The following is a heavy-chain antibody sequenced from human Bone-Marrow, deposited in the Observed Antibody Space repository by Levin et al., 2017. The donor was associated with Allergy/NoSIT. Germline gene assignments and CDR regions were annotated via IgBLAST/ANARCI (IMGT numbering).Heavy chain of an antibody. Sequence: PSETLSLTCNVSGDSITSGDYYWNWIRQLPGKGLEWIGYIYHSGSTYYNPSLKRRLTISADISTNQFSLRLSSVTAADTAVYYCARGARRGYNSGYVPADFDYWGQGTLVTVSS. J-gene: IGHJ4*02. CDR3: ARGARRGYNSGYVPADFDY. D-gene: IGHD5-18*01. CDR1: GDSITSGDYY. V-gene: IGHV4-31*03. CDR2: IYHSGST.